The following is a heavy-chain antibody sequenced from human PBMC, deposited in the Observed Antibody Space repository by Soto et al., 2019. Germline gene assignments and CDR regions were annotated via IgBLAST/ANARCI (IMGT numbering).Heavy chain of an antibody. CDR2: ISNDGSNK. Sequence: QVQLVESGGGVVQPGRSLRLSCGASRFTFSNYGMHWVRQAPGKGLEWVAFISNDGSNKNYGDSVKGRFSISRDNSENTLSLQLNSLRAEDTAVYFCAKDQLPVYYYHSRGPFDSWGQGTLVTVSS. J-gene: IGHJ4*02. CDR1: RFTFSNYG. V-gene: IGHV3-30*18. CDR3: AKDQLPVYYYHSRGPFDS. D-gene: IGHD3-22*01.